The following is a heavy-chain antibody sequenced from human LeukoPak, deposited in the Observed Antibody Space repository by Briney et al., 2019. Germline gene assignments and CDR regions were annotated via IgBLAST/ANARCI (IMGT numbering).Heavy chain of an antibody. D-gene: IGHD6-6*01. J-gene: IGHJ6*02. V-gene: IGHV1-69*13. Sequence: SVKVSCKASGGTFSSYAISWVRQAPGQGPEWMGGIIPIFGTANYAQKFQGRVTITADESTSTAYMELSSLRSEDTAVYYCAREEVAARRSYYYGMDVWGQGTTVTVSS. CDR1: GGTFSSYA. CDR3: AREEVAARRSYYYGMDV. CDR2: IIPIFGTA.